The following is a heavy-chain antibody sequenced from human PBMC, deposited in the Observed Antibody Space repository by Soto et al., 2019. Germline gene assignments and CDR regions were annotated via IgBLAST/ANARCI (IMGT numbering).Heavy chain of an antibody. Sequence: QMQLVESGGGLVKPGGSLRLSCEASGLNFGDYYMSWVRQAPGKGLEWVSFVSSTGSYTKYSDSVGGRFTVSRDNGKNSLHLQLNSLRVEDTAVYYCARLRVGVNWYFDLWGRGTLVTVSS. J-gene: IGHJ2*01. CDR2: VSSTGSYT. CDR1: GLNFGDYY. V-gene: IGHV3-11*06. CDR3: ARLRVGVNWYFDL. D-gene: IGHD1-26*01.